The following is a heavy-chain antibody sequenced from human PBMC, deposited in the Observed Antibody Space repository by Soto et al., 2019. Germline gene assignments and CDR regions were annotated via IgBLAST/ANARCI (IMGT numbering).Heavy chain of an antibody. J-gene: IGHJ4*02. Sequence: GGSLRLSCAASGFTVSSSYLTWVRQAPGKGLEWVAILYTGTDTVYADSVKGRFTISRDSSKNTLYLQMHSLRAEDTAMYFCARSRYTGTYSGSFLDYLGQGSLVTVCS. CDR3: ARSRYTGTYSGSFLDY. D-gene: IGHD1-26*01. CDR2: LYTGTDT. V-gene: IGHV3-53*01. CDR1: GFTVSSSY.